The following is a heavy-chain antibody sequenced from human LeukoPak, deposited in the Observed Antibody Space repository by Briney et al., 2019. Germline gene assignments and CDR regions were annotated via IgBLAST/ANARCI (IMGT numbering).Heavy chain of an antibody. CDR3: AREWELLSYYYYGMDV. CDR1: GYTFTSYG. J-gene: IGHJ6*02. Sequence: ASVKVSCKASGYTFTSYGISWVRQAPGQGLEWMGWISAYNGNTNYAQKLQGRVTMTTDTSTSTAYMELRSLRSDDTAVYYCAREWELLSYYYYGMDVWGQGTTVTVS. V-gene: IGHV1-18*01. D-gene: IGHD1-26*01. CDR2: ISAYNGNT.